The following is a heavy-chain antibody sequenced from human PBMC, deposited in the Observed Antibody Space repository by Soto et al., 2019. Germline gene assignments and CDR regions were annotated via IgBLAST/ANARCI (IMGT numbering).Heavy chain of an antibody. CDR3: ARVELGITMVRGVIIHRFDP. D-gene: IGHD3-10*01. Sequence: PSETLSLTCTVSGGSISSYYWSWIRQPPGKGLEWIGYIYYSGSTNYNPSLKSRVTISVDTSKNQFSLKLSSVTAADTAVYYCARVELGITMVRGVIIHRFDPWGQGTLVTVSS. J-gene: IGHJ5*02. V-gene: IGHV4-59*01. CDR1: GGSISSYY. CDR2: IYYSGST.